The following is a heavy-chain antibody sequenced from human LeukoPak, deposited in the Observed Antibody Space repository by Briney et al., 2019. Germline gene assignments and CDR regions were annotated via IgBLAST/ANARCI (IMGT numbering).Heavy chain of an antibody. V-gene: IGHV3-23*01. CDR1: GFTFSSYA. D-gene: IGHD4-17*01. Sequence: HTGGSLRLSCAASGFTFSSYAMSWVRQAPGKGLEWVSAISGSGGSTYYADSVKGRFTISRDNSKNTLYLQMNSLRAEDTAVYYCAKSQYGDYLSFRSGEFDYWGQGTLVTVSS. J-gene: IGHJ4*02. CDR2: ISGSGGST. CDR3: AKSQYGDYLSFRSGEFDY.